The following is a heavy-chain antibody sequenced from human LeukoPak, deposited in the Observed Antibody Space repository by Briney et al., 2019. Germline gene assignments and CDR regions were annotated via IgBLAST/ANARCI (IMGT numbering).Heavy chain of an antibody. V-gene: IGHV4-4*07. J-gene: IGHJ5*02. Sequence: SETLSLTCTVSGGSISSYYWSWIRQPAGKGLEWIGRIYTSGSTNYNPSLKSRVTMSVDTSKNQFSLKLSSVTAADTAVYYCARVSGMAVAGTWDWFDPWGQGTLVTVSS. CDR3: ARVSGMAVAGTWDWFDP. D-gene: IGHD6-19*01. CDR1: GGSISSYY. CDR2: IYTSGST.